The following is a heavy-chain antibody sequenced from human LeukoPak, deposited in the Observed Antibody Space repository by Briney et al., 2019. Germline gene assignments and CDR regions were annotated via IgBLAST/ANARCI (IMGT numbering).Heavy chain of an antibody. Sequence: GAALQISCQGSGYSFTSYWSGWGRQVPGKGLEWMGIIYPGDSDTRYSPSFQGQVTISADKSISTAYLQWSSLKASDTAMYYCARPQGSSSWYPAFDIWGQGTMVTVSS. J-gene: IGHJ3*02. V-gene: IGHV5-51*01. CDR1: GYSFTSYW. D-gene: IGHD6-13*01. CDR2: IYPGDSDT. CDR3: ARPQGSSSWYPAFDI.